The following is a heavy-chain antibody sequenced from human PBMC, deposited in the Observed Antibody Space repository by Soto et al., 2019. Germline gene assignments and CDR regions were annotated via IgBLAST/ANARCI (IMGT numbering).Heavy chain of an antibody. CDR1: GGSFSGYY. D-gene: IGHD3-16*02. CDR3: ARGSGYRVGDI. V-gene: IGHV4-34*01. CDR2: INHSGST. J-gene: IGHJ4*02. Sequence: QVQLQQWGAGLLKPSETLSLTCAVYGGSFSGYYWSWIRQPPGKGLAWIGEINHSGSTNYNPSLKSXATYSXXTSKNQFSLKLRSVTAADTAVYNCARGSGYRVGDIWGQGTLVTVSS.